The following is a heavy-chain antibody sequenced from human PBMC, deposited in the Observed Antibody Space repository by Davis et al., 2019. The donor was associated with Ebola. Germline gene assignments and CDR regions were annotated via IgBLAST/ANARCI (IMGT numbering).Heavy chain of an antibody. CDR3: ARQGYSYGYPLLYYYYGMDV. CDR1: GGSIISSSSY. V-gene: IGHV4-39*01. Sequence: MPSETLSLTCTVSGGSIISSSSYWGWIRQPPRKGLEWIGSIYYSGITYYNPSLKSRVTISVDTSKNQFSLKLRSVTAADTAVYYCARQGYSYGYPLLYYYYGMDVWGKGTTVTVSS. CDR2: IYYSGIT. J-gene: IGHJ6*04. D-gene: IGHD5-18*01.